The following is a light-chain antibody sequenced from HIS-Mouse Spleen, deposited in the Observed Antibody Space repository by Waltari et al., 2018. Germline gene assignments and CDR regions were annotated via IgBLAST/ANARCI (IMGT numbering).Light chain of an antibody. CDR3: CSYAGSYTFV. CDR2: DVS. Sequence: QSALTQPRSVSGSPGQSVTISCTGTSSDVGGYHYVSWYQPHPGKAPKLMIYDVSKRPSGVPDRFSGSKSSNTASLTISGLQAEDEADYYCCSYAGSYTFVFGGGTKLTVL. CDR1: SSDVGGYHY. V-gene: IGLV2-11*01. J-gene: IGLJ2*01.